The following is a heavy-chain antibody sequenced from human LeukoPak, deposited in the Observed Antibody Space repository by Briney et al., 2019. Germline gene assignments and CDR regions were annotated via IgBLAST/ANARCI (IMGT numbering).Heavy chain of an antibody. CDR2: ISGSSRSI. D-gene: IGHD6-13*01. CDR1: GFTFSTYT. CDR3: ARPRAAGAFLDY. Sequence: PGESQRLSCAASGFTFSTYTMNWVRQAPGKGLEWVSSISGSSRSIYYADSVKGRFTISRDNAKNSLYLQMNSLRAEDTAVYYCARPRAAGAFLDYWGQRTLVGVCS. V-gene: IGHV3-21*01. J-gene: IGHJ4*02.